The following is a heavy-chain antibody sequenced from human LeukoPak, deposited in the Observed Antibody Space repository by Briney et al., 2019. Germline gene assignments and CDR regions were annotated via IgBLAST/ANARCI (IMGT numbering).Heavy chain of an antibody. Sequence: ASVKVSCKASGFTFTSSVMQWVRQARGQRLEWIGWIVVGSGNTNYAQKFQERVTITRDMSTSTASMELSSLRSEDTAVYYCAAGGLSFYYYYGMDVWGQGTTVTVSS. CDR1: GFTFTSSV. CDR3: AAGGLSFYYYYGMDV. CDR2: IVVGSGNT. D-gene: IGHD3-16*01. V-gene: IGHV1-58*02. J-gene: IGHJ6*02.